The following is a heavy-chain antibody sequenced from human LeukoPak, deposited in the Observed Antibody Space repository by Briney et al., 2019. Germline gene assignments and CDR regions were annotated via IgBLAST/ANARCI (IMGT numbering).Heavy chain of an antibody. CDR3: AKDRYYDNSANHYESES. J-gene: IGHJ5*02. D-gene: IGHD3-22*01. Sequence: GGSLRLSCAASGFTFTSYGMSWVRQAPGKGLDWVSAVSGSGGSTNYADSVTGRFTISRDNSKNTLYLQMNSLRAEDTAVYYCAKDRYYDNSANHYESESWGQGTLVTVSS. CDR2: VSGSGGST. CDR1: GFTFTSYG. V-gene: IGHV3-23*01.